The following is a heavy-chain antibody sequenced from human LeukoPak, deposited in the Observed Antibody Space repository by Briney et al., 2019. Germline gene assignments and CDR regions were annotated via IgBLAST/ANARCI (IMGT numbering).Heavy chain of an antibody. J-gene: IGHJ4*02. V-gene: IGHV3-30*03. CDR2: ISHDGSNK. D-gene: IGHD5-12*01. CDR1: GFTFSSYG. CDR3: ARDPQRSYSGYEIDY. Sequence: PGGSLRLSCAASGFTFSSYGMHWVRKAPGKGLEWVSVISHDGSNKKYADSVKGRFSISRDNSKNTLFLQMNSLRPEDTAVYYCARDPQRSYSGYEIDYWGQGTLVTVSS.